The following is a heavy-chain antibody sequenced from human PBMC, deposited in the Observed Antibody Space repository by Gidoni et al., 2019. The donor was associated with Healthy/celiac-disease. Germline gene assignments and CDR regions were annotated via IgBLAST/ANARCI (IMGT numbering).Heavy chain of an antibody. D-gene: IGHD3-22*01. CDR1: GFTFSSYS. CDR2: ISSSSSTI. Sequence: EVQLVESGGGLVQPGGSLRLSCAASGFTFSSYSMNWVRQAPGKGLEWVSYISSSSSTIYYADSVKGRFTISRDNAKNSLYLQMNSLRAEDTAVYYCARGGIYYYDSSGTDYWGQGTLVTVSS. V-gene: IGHV3-48*01. J-gene: IGHJ4*02. CDR3: ARGGIYYYDSSGTDY.